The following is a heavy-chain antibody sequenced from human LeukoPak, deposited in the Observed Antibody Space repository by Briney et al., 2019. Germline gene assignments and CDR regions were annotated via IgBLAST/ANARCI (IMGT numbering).Heavy chain of an antibody. CDR1: GFTVSSKY. Sequence: GGSLRLSCAASGFTVSSKYMSWVRQAPGKGLEWVSVIYSGGSTDYADSVKGRFTISRDNSENTLHLRMNSLRAEDTAVYYCARIPKTTYFDYWGQGTLVTVSS. V-gene: IGHV3-53*01. CDR2: IYSGGST. D-gene: IGHD4-17*01. J-gene: IGHJ4*02. CDR3: ARIPKTTYFDY.